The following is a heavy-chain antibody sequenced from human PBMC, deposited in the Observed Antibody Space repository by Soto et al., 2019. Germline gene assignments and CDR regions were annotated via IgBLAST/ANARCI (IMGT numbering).Heavy chain of an antibody. D-gene: IGHD6-19*01. Sequence: ASVKVSCKASGYTFTSYDINWVRQATGQGLEWMGWMNPNSGNTGYAQKFQGRVTMTTDTSTSTVCMELRSLKSDDTAVYYCARDERWLVDYWGQGTPVTVSS. CDR2: MNPNSGNT. CDR1: GYTFTSYD. V-gene: IGHV1-8*01. CDR3: ARDERWLVDY. J-gene: IGHJ4*02.